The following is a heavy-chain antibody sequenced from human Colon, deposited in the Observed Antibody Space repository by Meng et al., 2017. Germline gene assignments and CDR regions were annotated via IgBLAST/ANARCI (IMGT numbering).Heavy chain of an antibody. D-gene: IGHD3-10*02. Sequence: QAQLQQSGPGLVKPSQTLSLTFAISGDSVSSNSAAWNWIRQSPSRGLEWLGRTYYRSKYYNDYALSVKSRITINPDTSKNQFSLQLNSVTPEDTAIYYCARDWGDVRGGFDFWGQGTLVTVSS. CDR3: ARDWGDVRGGFDF. V-gene: IGHV6-1*01. J-gene: IGHJ4*02. CDR1: GDSVSSNSAA. CDR2: TYYRSKYYN.